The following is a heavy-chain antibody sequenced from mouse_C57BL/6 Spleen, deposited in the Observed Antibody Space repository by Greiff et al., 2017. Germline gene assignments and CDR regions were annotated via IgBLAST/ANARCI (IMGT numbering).Heavy chain of an antibody. D-gene: IGHD2-1*01. CDR1: GYSFTGYY. CDR3: ARNYYGNSPFAY. V-gene: IGHV1-42*01. Sequence: VQLQQSGPELVKPGASVKISCKASGYSFTGYYMNWVKQSPEKSLEWIGEINPSTGGTTYNQKFKAKATLTVDKSSSTAYMQLKSLTSEDSAVYYCARNYYGNSPFAYWGQGTLVTVSA. CDR2: INPSTGGT. J-gene: IGHJ3*01.